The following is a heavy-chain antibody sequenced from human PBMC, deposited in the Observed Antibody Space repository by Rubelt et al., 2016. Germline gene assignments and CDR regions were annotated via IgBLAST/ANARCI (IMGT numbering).Heavy chain of an antibody. CDR3: ARLPQNTYYFDY. J-gene: IGHJ4*02. CDR1: GYNFAKSW. V-gene: IGHV5-51*03. CDR2: IYPGDSDT. Sequence: EVQLVQSGAEVKKPGESLKISCQGSGYNFAKSWIGWVRQMSGKGLEWMGIIYPGDSDTRYNPSVRGQVNISADKSISTAYLQWSSLKASDTAMYYCARLPQNTYYFDYWGQGPWSWSP.